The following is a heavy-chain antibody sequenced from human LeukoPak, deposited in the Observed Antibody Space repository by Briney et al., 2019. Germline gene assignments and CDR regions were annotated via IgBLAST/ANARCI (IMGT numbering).Heavy chain of an antibody. CDR1: GFTFSSYW. Sequence: PGGSLRLSCAASGFTFSSYWMSWVRQAPGKGLEWVANIKQDGSEKYYVDSVKGRFTISRDNAKNSLYLQMNSLRAEDTAVYYCASYVYYYDSSGYYSALDPWGQGTLVTVSS. V-gene: IGHV3-7*01. CDR3: ASYVYYYDSSGYYSALDP. D-gene: IGHD3-22*01. CDR2: IKQDGSEK. J-gene: IGHJ5*02.